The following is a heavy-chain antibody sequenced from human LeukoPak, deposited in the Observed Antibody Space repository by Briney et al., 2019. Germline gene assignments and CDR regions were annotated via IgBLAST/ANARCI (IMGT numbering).Heavy chain of an antibody. Sequence: GGSMRPSSHASGFTPSRIYMSWVSQAPGKGLEWVSVIYSGGSTYYADSVKGRFTISRDNSKNTLYLQMNSLRAEDTAVGYCARDQEAAYDYWGQGTLVTVSS. CDR2: IYSGGST. CDR1: GFTPSRIY. D-gene: IGHD6-25*01. V-gene: IGHV3-66*01. J-gene: IGHJ4*02. CDR3: ARDQEAAYDY.